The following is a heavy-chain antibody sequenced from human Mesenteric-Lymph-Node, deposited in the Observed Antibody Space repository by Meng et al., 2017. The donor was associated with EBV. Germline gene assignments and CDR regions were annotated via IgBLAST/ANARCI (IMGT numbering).Heavy chain of an antibody. V-gene: IGHV3-74*03. Sequence: DVQLVESGGGLVQPGGALSRSCAASGFTFRTHWMHWVRQAPGKGLVWVSRINSDGTGITYADSVKGRFTISRDNAKQTLYLQMNSLGAEDTAVYYCANSQGDDYIGSLWIDYWGQGTLVTVSS. J-gene: IGHJ4*02. D-gene: IGHD5-12*01. CDR1: GFTFRTHW. CDR3: ANSQGDDYIGSLWIDY. CDR2: INSDGTGI.